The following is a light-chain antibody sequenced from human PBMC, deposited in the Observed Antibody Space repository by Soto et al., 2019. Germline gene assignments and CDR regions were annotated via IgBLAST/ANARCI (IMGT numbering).Light chain of an antibody. J-gene: IGKJ4*01. Sequence: EIVMTPSPATLSVSPVEGVTLSCRASQGIGDTLAWYQQKPGQAPRLLIYGASSRATGIPDRFSGSGSGTDFTLTISRLEPEDFAVYYCQQYGRSPETLGGGTKVDIK. CDR3: QQYGRSPET. CDR2: GAS. CDR1: QGIGDT. V-gene: IGKV3-20*01.